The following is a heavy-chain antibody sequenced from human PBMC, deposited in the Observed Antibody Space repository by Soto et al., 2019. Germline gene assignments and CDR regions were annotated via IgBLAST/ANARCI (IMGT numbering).Heavy chain of an antibody. D-gene: IGHD2-15*01. J-gene: IGHJ4*02. CDR3: ARGVVVVVAADTYYFDY. CDR2: IYYSGST. V-gene: IGHV4-31*03. Sequence: QVQLQESGPGLVKPSQTLSLTCTVSGGSISSGGYYWSWIRQHPGKGLEWIGYIYYSGSTYYNPSLKSRVTISVDTSKNQFPLKLSSVTAADTAVYYCARGVVVVVAADTYYFDYWGQGTLVTVSS. CDR1: GGSISSGGYY.